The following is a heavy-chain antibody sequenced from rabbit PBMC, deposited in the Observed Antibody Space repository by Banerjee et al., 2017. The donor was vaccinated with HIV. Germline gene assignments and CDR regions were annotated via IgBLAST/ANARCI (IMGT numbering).Heavy chain of an antibody. J-gene: IGHJ4*01. Sequence: QEQLVESGGGLVKPGGTLTLTCKASGIDFSSYYYMCWVRQAPGKGLEWIACIYADGSGYTYYASWAKGRFTISKTSSTTVTLQMTSLTAADTATYFCARVNAGSSGYPYYFNLWAQAPSSPS. D-gene: IGHD1-1*01. V-gene: IGHV1S45*01. CDR1: GIDFSSYYY. CDR2: IYADGSGYT. CDR3: ARVNAGSSGYPYYFNL.